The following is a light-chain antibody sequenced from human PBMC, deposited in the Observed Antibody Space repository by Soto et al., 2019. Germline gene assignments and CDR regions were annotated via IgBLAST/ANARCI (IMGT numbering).Light chain of an antibody. CDR2: GAS. CDR1: QSVISSY. J-gene: IGKJ5*01. Sequence: EIVLTQSPGTLSLSPGERATLSCRASQSVISSYLAWYRQKPGQAPRLLIYGASNRATGIPDRFSGSGSGTDFTLTISSLEPEDFAVYYCQQRSNWPSITFGQGTRLEIK. V-gene: IGKV3-11*01. CDR3: QQRSNWPSIT.